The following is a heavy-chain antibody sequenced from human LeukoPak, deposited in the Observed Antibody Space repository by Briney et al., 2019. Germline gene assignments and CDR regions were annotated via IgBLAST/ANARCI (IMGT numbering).Heavy chain of an antibody. Sequence: ASVKVSCKASGYTLTSYSISWVRQAPGQGLEWMGWISAYNSNTNYAQKLQGRVTMTTDTSTSTAYMELRSLRSDDTAVYYCARVGITMVRGVIWGQGTLVTVSS. V-gene: IGHV1-18*01. CDR2: ISAYNSNT. CDR3: ARVGITMVRGVI. CDR1: GYTLTSYS. J-gene: IGHJ4*02. D-gene: IGHD3-10*01.